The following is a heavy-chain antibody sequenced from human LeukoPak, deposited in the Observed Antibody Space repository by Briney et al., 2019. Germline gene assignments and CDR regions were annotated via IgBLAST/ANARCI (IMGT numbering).Heavy chain of an antibody. V-gene: IGHV3-7*01. J-gene: IGHJ6*03. Sequence: GGSLRLSCAASGFTFSSYWMSWVRQAPGKGLEWVANIKQDGSEKYYVDSVKGRFTISRDNAKNSLYLRMNSLRAEDTAVYYCARYGSGSYDSYYYYYTDVWGKGTTVTVSS. D-gene: IGHD3-10*01. CDR3: ARYGSGSYDSYYYYYTDV. CDR2: IKQDGSEK. CDR1: GFTFSSYW.